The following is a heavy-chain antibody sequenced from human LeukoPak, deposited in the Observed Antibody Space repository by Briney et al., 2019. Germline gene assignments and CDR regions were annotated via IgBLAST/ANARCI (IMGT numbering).Heavy chain of an antibody. CDR3: TKPQPGAFEV. D-gene: IGHD2-2*01. V-gene: IGHV1-2*02. Sequence: ASVKVSCKASGYTFTGYYVHWVRQAPGQGLEWMGWINTNSGATNYAQNFQGRDTMTRDTSISTAYMELSSLRSDDTAFYYCTKPQPGAFEVWGQGTMVTVSS. CDR2: INTNSGAT. CDR1: GYTFTGYY. J-gene: IGHJ3*01.